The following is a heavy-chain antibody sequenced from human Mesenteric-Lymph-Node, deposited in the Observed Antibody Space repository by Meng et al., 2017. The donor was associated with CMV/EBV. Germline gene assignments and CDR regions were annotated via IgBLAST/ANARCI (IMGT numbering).Heavy chain of an antibody. CDR3: ARRNYDILTGAYDY. CDR2: IIPIFGTA. CDR1: GGTFTSNP. D-gene: IGHD3-9*01. Sequence: KISGGTFTSNPLSWMRQAPGQGLEWMGGIIPIFGTANYAQKFQGRVTITADKSTSTAYMVLSSLRSEDTAVYYCARRNYDILTGAYDYWGQGTLVTVSS. J-gene: IGHJ4*02. V-gene: IGHV1-69*06.